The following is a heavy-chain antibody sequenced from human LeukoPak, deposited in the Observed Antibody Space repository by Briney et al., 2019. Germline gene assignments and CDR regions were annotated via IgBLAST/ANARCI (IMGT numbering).Heavy chain of an antibody. Sequence: SETLSLTCAVYGGSFSDYYWSWIRQPPGKGLEWIAEINHSGSTNYNPSLRSRVTISLDTSKNQFSLKLSSVTAADTAVYYCARAIVRGNYYYYMDVWGKGTTVTVSS. D-gene: IGHD3-10*01. CDR3: ARAIVRGNYYYYMDV. V-gene: IGHV4-34*01. CDR1: GGSFSDYY. J-gene: IGHJ6*03. CDR2: INHSGST.